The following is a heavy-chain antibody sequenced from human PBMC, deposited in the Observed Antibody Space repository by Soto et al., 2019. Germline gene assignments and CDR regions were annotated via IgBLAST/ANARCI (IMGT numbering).Heavy chain of an antibody. CDR2: ISSSGSTI. CDR1: GFTFSSYE. D-gene: IGHD3-22*01. V-gene: IGHV3-48*03. J-gene: IGHJ1*01. Sequence: GGSLRLSCAASGFTFSSYEMNWVRQAPGKGLEWGSYISSSGSTIYYADSVKGRFTISRDNSKNTLYLQMNSLRAEDTAVYYCAKEFQVFYDSSGYYYRPEYFQHWGQGTLVTVSS. CDR3: AKEFQVFYDSSGYYYRPEYFQH.